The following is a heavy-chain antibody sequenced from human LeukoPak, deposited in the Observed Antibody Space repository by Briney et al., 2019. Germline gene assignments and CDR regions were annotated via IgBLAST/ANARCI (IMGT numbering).Heavy chain of an antibody. CDR1: GGSISSYY. J-gene: IGHJ4*02. Sequence: SETLSLTCTVSGGSISSYYWSWIRQPPGKGLEWIGYIYYSGSTNYNPSLKSRVTISVDTSKNQLSLKLKSVTAADTAVYYCARGGDVAVYWGQGTLVTVSS. CDR2: IYYSGST. D-gene: IGHD5-12*01. V-gene: IGHV4-59*01. CDR3: ARGGDVAVY.